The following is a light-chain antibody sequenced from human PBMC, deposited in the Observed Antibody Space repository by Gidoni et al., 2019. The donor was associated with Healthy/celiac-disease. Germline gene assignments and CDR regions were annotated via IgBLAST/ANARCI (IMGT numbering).Light chain of an antibody. CDR2: GKN. J-gene: IGLJ3*02. V-gene: IGLV3-19*01. Sequence: SSELTQDPAVSLALGQTVRIPCQGDSLRSYYASWYQQKPGQAPVLVIYGKNNRPSGIPDRFSGSSSGNTATLTITGAQAEDEADYYCNSRDSSGNHHWVFGGGTKLTVL. CDR3: NSRDSSGNHHWV. CDR1: SLRSYY.